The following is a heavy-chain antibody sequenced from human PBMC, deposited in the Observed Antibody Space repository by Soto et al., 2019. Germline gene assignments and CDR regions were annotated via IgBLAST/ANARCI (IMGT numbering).Heavy chain of an antibody. CDR3: AREKDGVYGSAKPPSYYLGMDL. V-gene: IGHV4-31*03. CDR2: IYYSGST. J-gene: IGHJ6*02. Sequence: QVQLQESGPGLVKPSQTLSLTCTVSGGSISSGGYYWSWIRQHPGKGLEWIGYIYYSGSTYYNPSLKVRFTNTVNPSKNPFPRKPAFVAARDTALFYWAREKDGVYGSAKPPSYYLGMDLRGQGTTVPVS. D-gene: IGHD3-10*01. CDR1: GGSISSGGYY.